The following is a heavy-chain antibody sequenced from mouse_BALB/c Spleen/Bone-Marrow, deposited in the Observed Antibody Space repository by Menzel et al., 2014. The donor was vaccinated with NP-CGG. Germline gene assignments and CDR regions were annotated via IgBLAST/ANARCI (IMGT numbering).Heavy chain of an antibody. V-gene: IGHV1-19*01. CDR1: GYTFTDYY. D-gene: IGHD1-1*01. CDR3: ARDYGSSYFDH. J-gene: IGHJ2*01. Sequence: EVQLQQSGPVLVKPGASVKMSCKASGYTFTDYYMDWVKQSHGESFEWIGRVNPYNGGTSYNQKFKGKATLTVDKSSSTAYMELARLTSEDSAIYYCARDYGSSYFDHWGQGSTLTVSS. CDR2: VNPYNGGT.